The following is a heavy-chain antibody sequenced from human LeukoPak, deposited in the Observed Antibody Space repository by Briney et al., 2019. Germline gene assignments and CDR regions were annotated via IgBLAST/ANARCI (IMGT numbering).Heavy chain of an antibody. D-gene: IGHD2-2*01. CDR1: GGSISSYY. CDR2: IYYSGST. CDR3: AGSYCSSISCYQYYYYGMDV. J-gene: IGHJ6*02. Sequence: SETLSLTCTVSGGSISSYYWSWIRQPPGKGLEWIGYIYYSGSTNYNPSLKSRVTISVDTSKNQFSLKLSSVTAADTAVYYCAGSYCSSISCYQYYYYGMDVWGQGTTVTVSS. V-gene: IGHV4-59*01.